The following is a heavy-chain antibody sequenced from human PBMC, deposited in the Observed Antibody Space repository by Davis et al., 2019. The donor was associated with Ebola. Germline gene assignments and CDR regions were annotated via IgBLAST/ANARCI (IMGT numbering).Heavy chain of an antibody. CDR2: INQYGNER. J-gene: IGHJ4*02. V-gene: IGHV3-7*01. CDR1: GFAFTGYW. D-gene: IGHD2/OR15-2a*01. CDR3: SRGEY. Sequence: GESLKISCAASGFAFTGYWMGWVRQAPGTGLEWVANINQYGNERYSVDSVKGRFTISRDNAKNSLSLQMNSLRVEDTAVYYCSRGEYWGQGTLVTVSS.